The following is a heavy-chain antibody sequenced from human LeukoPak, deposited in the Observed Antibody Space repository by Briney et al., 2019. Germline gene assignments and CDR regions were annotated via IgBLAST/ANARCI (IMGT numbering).Heavy chain of an antibody. Sequence: PGGSLRLSCAASGFTFSSDEMNWVRQAPGKGLEWVSYITRSGTTIYYADSVKGRFTISRDNAKNSLYLQMNSLRVEDTAVYYCARGGNIGYDYNAFDIWGQGTMVTVSS. CDR1: GFTFSSDE. D-gene: IGHD3-22*01. J-gene: IGHJ3*02. CDR3: ARGGNIGYDYNAFDI. V-gene: IGHV3-48*03. CDR2: ITRSGTTI.